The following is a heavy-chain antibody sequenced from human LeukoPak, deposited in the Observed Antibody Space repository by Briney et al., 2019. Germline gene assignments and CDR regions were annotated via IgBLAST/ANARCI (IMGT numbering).Heavy chain of an antibody. CDR3: ARDSYLVLYDSSGYEGVGFDY. J-gene: IGHJ4*02. V-gene: IGHV1-18*01. CDR2: ISAYNGNT. CDR1: GYTFTSYG. D-gene: IGHD3-22*01. Sequence: ASVKVSCKASGYTFTSYGISWVRQAPGQGLEWMGWISAYNGNTNYAQKLQGRVTMTTDTSTSTAYMELRSLRSDDTAVYYCARDSYLVLYDSSGYEGVGFDYWGQGTLVTVSS.